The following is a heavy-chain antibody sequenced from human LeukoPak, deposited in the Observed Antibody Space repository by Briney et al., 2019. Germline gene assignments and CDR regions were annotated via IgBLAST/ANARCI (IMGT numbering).Heavy chain of an antibody. CDR2: INKDGSDK. Sequence: GGSLRLSCAASGFTFNMYWMTWVRQAPGKGLESVAYINKDGSDKYYVDSVKGRFTVSRDSAKNSLYLQMNSLRAEDTAVYYCARDAGYGGNSDYWGQRTLVTVSS. CDR3: ARDAGYGGNSDY. D-gene: IGHD4-23*01. CDR1: GFTFNMYW. J-gene: IGHJ4*02. V-gene: IGHV3-7*01.